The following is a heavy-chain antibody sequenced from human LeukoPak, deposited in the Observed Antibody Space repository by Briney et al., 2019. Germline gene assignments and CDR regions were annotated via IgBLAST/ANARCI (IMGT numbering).Heavy chain of an antibody. Sequence: PSETLSLTCTVSGGSISSGSYYWGWIRQPPGKGLDWIGSIHFSGANYYNPSLKSRVTISVDTSKNQFSLTLSSLTAADTAVYYCARQDSSGWYGSFDYWGQGILVTVSS. CDR1: GGSISSGSYY. V-gene: IGHV4-39*01. CDR3: ARQDSSGWYGSFDY. CDR2: IHFSGAN. D-gene: IGHD6-19*01. J-gene: IGHJ4*02.